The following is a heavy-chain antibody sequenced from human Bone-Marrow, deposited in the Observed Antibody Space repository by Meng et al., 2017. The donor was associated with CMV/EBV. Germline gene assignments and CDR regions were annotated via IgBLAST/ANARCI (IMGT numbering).Heavy chain of an antibody. J-gene: IGHJ4*02. V-gene: IGHV3-73*01. CDR3: TRRDSSTWSDFDY. CDR1: GFTFSASE. Sequence: SGFTFSASEMHWVRQASGKGLEWVGRIRSKANSYATVYAASVKGRFTISRDDSKNTAYLQMNSLKTEDTAVYYCTRRDSSTWSDFDYWGQGTLVTVSS. CDR2: IRSKANSYAT. D-gene: IGHD6-13*01.